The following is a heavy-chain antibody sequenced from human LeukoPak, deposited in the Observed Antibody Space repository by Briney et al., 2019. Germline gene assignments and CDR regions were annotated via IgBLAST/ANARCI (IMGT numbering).Heavy chain of an antibody. V-gene: IGHV4-59*01. J-gene: IGHJ3*02. CDR1: GGSISSYY. D-gene: IGHD2-8*02. CDR3: ARDPGAADAFDI. Sequence: SETLSLTCTVSGGSISSYYWSWIRQPPGKGLEWIGYIYYSGSTNYNPSLKSRVTISVDTPKNQFSLKLSSVTAADTAVYYCARDPGAADAFDIWGQGTMVTVSS. CDR2: IYYSGST.